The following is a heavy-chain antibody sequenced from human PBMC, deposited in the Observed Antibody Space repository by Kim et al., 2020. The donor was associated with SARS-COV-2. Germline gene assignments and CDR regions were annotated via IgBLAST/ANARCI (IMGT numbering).Heavy chain of an antibody. J-gene: IGHJ4*02. Sequence: SETLSLTCAVYGGSFSGYYWSWIRQPPGKGLEWIGEINHSGSTNYNPSLKSRVTISVDTSKNQFSLKLSSVTAADTAVYYCARGFCSSTSCYAPNDYWGQGTLVTVSS. CDR1: GGSFSGYY. D-gene: IGHD2-2*01. CDR3: ARGFCSSTSCYAPNDY. CDR2: INHSGST. V-gene: IGHV4-34*01.